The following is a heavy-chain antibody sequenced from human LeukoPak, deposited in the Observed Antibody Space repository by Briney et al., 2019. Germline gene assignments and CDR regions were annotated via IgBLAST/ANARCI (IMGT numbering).Heavy chain of an antibody. D-gene: IGHD2-2*01. J-gene: IGHJ3*02. CDR3: ARGGLEHCSSTNCYLFPFDM. Sequence: ASVKVSCKASGYTFTDYYMHWVRQAPGEGLEWIGLIHPDSGDPKYVEKFQGKVTMTRATSITTAYMELSSLRSDDTAVYYCARGGLEHCSSTNCYLFPFDMWGQGTRVTVSS. V-gene: IGHV1-2*02. CDR1: GYTFTDYY. CDR2: IHPDSGDP.